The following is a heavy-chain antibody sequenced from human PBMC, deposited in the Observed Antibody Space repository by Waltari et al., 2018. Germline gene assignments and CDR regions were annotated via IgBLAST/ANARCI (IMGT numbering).Heavy chain of an antibody. CDR2: IYHSGST. Sequence: QVQLQESGPGLVKPSETLSLTCTVSGYSISSGYSWGWLRQPPGKGLEWIGSIYHSGSTYYNPSLKSRVTISVDTSKNQFSLKLSSVTAADTAVYYCACMYYYDSSGPYWGQGTLVTVSS. V-gene: IGHV4-38-2*02. CDR1: GYSISSGYS. J-gene: IGHJ4*02. CDR3: ACMYYYDSSGPY. D-gene: IGHD3-22*01.